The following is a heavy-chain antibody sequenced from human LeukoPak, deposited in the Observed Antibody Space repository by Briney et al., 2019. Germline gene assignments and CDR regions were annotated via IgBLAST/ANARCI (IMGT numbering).Heavy chain of an antibody. V-gene: IGHV1-69*13. CDR3: ARGGTGTTSGD. J-gene: IGHJ4*02. CDR2: IIPIFGTA. CDR1: GGTSSSYA. Sequence: GASVKVSCKASGGTSSSYAISWVRQAPGQGLEWMGGIIPIFGTANYAQKFQGRVTITADESMSTAYMELSSLRSEDTAVYYCARGGTGTTSGDWGQGTLVTVSS. D-gene: IGHD1-1*01.